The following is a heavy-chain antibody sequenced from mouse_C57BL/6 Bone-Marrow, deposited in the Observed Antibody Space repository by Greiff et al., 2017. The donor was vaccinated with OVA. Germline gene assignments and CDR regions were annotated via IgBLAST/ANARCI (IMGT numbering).Heavy chain of an antibody. CDR2: INPSSGYT. CDR1: GYTFTSYT. CDR3: ARSQGVGPSFAY. V-gene: IGHV1-4*01. J-gene: IGHJ3*01. Sequence: QVQLQQSGAELARPGASVKMSCKASGYTFTSYTMHWVKQRPGQVLEWIGNINPSSGYTKSNQKFKDKATLTADKSSSTAYMQLSILTSEASAVYYCARSQGVGPSFAYWGQVTLVTVSA.